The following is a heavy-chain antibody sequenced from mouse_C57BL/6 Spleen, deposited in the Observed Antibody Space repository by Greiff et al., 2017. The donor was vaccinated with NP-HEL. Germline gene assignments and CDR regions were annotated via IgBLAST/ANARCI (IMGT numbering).Heavy chain of an antibody. CDR1: GYTFTDYE. J-gene: IGHJ2*01. CDR2: IDPETGGT. Sequence: VHLVESGAELVRPGASVTLSCKASGYTFTDYEMHWVKQTPVHGLEWIGAIDPETGGTAYNQKFKGKAILTADKSSSTAYMELRSLTSEDSAVYYCTVVGYWGQGTTLTVSS. D-gene: IGHD1-1*01. V-gene: IGHV1-15*01. CDR3: TVVGY.